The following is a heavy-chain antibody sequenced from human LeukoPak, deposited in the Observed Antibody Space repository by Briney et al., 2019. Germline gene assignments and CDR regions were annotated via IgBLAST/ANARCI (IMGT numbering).Heavy chain of an antibody. D-gene: IGHD1-1*01. V-gene: IGHV1-2*02. J-gene: IGHJ4*02. Sequence: ASVKVSCKSSGFTFTDHYIHWVRQAPGQGLEWMGYISPLSTATSSPQKFQGRVTMTRDTSMSTAYMEMSRLTSDDTAVYYCAREGTDMLTKDSDSWGQGTLVTVSS. CDR2: ISPLSTAT. CDR3: AREGTDMLTKDSDS. CDR1: GFTFTDHY.